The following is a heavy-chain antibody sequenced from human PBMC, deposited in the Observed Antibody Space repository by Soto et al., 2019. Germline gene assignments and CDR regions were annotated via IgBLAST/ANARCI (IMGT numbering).Heavy chain of an antibody. J-gene: IGHJ3*02. D-gene: IGHD6-6*01. Sequence: GASVKVSCKASGYTFTSYGISWVRQAPGQGLEWMGWISAYNGNTNYAQKLQGRVTMTTDTSTSTAYMELRSLRSDDTAVYYCARDQARSSYLSAFDIWGQGTMVTVSS. CDR2: ISAYNGNT. CDR3: ARDQARSSYLSAFDI. CDR1: GYTFTSYG. V-gene: IGHV1-18*01.